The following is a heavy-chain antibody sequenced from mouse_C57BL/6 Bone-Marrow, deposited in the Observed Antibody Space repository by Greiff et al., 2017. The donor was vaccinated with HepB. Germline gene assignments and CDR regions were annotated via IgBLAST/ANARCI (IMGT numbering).Heavy chain of an antibody. J-gene: IGHJ3*01. Sequence: VQLQQPGAELVRPGSSVKLSCKASGYTFTSYWMHWVKQRPIQGLEWIGNIDPSDSETHYNQKFKDKATLTVDKSSSTAYMQLSSLTSEDSAVYYCARPLDYGRTWFAYWGQGTLVTVSA. D-gene: IGHD1-1*01. CDR3: ARPLDYGRTWFAY. CDR2: IDPSDSET. V-gene: IGHV1-52*01. CDR1: GYTFTSYW.